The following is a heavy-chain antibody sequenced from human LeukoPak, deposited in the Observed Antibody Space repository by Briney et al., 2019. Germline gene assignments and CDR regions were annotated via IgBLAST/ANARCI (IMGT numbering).Heavy chain of an antibody. V-gene: IGHV3-30*03. CDR3: ATGIAAAGTGYFQH. CDR2: ISYDGSNK. Sequence: PGGSLRLSCAASRFTFSSYGMHWVRQAPGKGLEWVAVISYDGSNKYYADSVKGRFTISRDNSKNTLYLQMNSLRAEDTAVYYCATGIAAAGTGYFQHWGQGTLVIVSS. J-gene: IGHJ1*01. D-gene: IGHD6-13*01. CDR1: RFTFSSYG.